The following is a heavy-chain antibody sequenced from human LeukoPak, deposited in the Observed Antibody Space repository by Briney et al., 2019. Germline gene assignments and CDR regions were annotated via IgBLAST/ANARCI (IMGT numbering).Heavy chain of an antibody. V-gene: IGHV3-30*18. CDR2: ISYDGSNK. Sequence: GGSLRLSCAASGFTFSSYGMHWVRQAPGKGLEWVAVISYDGSNKYYADSVKGPFTISRDNSKNTLYLQMNSLRAEDTAVYYCAKVNSQVVPPFYFDYWGQGTLVTVSS. CDR1: GFTFSSYG. D-gene: IGHD6-13*01. J-gene: IGHJ4*02. CDR3: AKVNSQVVPPFYFDY.